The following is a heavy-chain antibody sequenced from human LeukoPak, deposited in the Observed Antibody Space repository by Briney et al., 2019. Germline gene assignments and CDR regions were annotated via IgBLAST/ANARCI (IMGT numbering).Heavy chain of an antibody. V-gene: IGHV4-34*01. CDR2: INHSGST. CDR3: ARGDYGSGSYVYYYYYYGMDV. CDR1: GGSFSGYY. D-gene: IGHD3-10*01. J-gene: IGHJ6*02. Sequence: SETLSLTCAVYGGSFSGYYWSWIRQPPGKGLEWIGEINHSGSTNYNPSLKSRVTISVDTSKNQFSLKLSSVTAADTAVYYCARGDYGSGSYVYYYYYYGMDVWGQGNTVTVSS.